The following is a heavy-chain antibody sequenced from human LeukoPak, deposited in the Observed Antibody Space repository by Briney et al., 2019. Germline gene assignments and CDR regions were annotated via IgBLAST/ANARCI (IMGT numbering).Heavy chain of an antibody. CDR1: GFTFSSYS. CDR2: ISSSSSYI. Sequence: GGPLRLSCAASGFTFSSYSMNWVRQAPGKGLEWVSSISSSSSYIYYADSVKGRFTISRDNAKNSLYLQMNSLRAEDTAVYYCARWGVGATGLDYWGQGTLVTVSS. CDR3: ARWGVGATGLDY. J-gene: IGHJ4*02. D-gene: IGHD1-26*01. V-gene: IGHV3-21*01.